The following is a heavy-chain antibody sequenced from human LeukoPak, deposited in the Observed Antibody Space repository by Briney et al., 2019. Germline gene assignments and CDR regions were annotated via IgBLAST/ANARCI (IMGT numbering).Heavy chain of an antibody. V-gene: IGHV4-59*01. CDR1: GGSISSYY. J-gene: IGHJ3*02. CDR3: ARPIYGDLEMDAFDI. Sequence: SETLSLTCTVSGGSISSYYWSWIRQPPEKGLEWIGYIYYSGSTNYNPSLKSRVTISVDTSKNQFSLKLSSVTAADTAVYYCARPIYGDLEMDAFDIWGQGTMVTVSS. CDR2: IYYSGST. D-gene: IGHD4-17*01.